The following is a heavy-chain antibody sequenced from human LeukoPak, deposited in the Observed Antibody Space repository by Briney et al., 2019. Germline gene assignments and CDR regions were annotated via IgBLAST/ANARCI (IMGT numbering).Heavy chain of an antibody. V-gene: IGHV4-39*07. J-gene: IGHJ6*03. CDR2: IYYSGST. CDR3: ARDHRGIAAAGRGVYYYYMDV. CDR1: GGSISSSSYY. Sequence: SETLSLTCTVSGGSISSSSYYWGWIRQPPGKGLEWIGSIYYSGSTYYNPSLKSRVTISVDTSKNQFSLKLSSVTAADTAVYYCARDHRGIAAAGRGVYYYYMDVWGKGTTATVSS. D-gene: IGHD6-13*01.